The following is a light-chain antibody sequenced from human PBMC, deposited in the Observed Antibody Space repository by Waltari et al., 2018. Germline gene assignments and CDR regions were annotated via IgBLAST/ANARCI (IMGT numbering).Light chain of an antibody. J-gene: IGLJ2*01. CDR1: SPNIGAGYE. Sequence: QSVLTQPPSVSGAPGQRVTISCTGSSPNIGAGYEVPWYQQVPGTAPKLLIYVTSNRPSGVPDRFSGSKSGTSASLAITGLQAEDEADYYCQSYDSSLSDSVFGGGTKLTVL. V-gene: IGLV1-40*01. CDR3: QSYDSSLSDSV. CDR2: VTS.